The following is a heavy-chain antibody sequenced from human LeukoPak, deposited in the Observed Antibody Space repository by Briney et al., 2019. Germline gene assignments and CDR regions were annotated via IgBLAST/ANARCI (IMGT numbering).Heavy chain of an antibody. V-gene: IGHV4-4*02. CDR2: INHSGST. D-gene: IGHD1-1*01. Sequence: SGTLSLTCAVSGGSISSSNWWSWVRQPPGKGLEWIGEINHSGSTNYNPSLKSRVTISVDTSKNQFSLKLSSVTAADTAVYYCARGKLVQYKGISYYYYYYMDVWGKGTTVTVSS. J-gene: IGHJ6*03. CDR3: ARGKLVQYKGISYYYYYYMDV. CDR1: GGSISSSNW.